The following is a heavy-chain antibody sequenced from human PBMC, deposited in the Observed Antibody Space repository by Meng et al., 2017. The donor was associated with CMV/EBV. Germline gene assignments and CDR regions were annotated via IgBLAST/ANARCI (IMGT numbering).Heavy chain of an antibody. Sequence: GESLKTSCAASGFTCSSYVMHWVRQAPGKGLEWVAVISYDGSNKYYADSVKGRFAISRDNSKNTLYLQMNSLGAEDTAVYYCARDGDNRAFDFWGQGTMVTVSS. CDR1: GFTCSSYV. J-gene: IGHJ4*02. CDR3: ARDGDNRAFDF. CDR2: ISYDGSNK. V-gene: IGHV3-30*09. D-gene: IGHD7-27*01.